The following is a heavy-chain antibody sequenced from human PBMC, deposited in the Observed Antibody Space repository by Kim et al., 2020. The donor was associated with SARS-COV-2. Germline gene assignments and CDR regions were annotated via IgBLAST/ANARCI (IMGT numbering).Heavy chain of an antibody. CDR3: ASSYYDYVWGSYGMDV. CDR2: ISSSSSTI. V-gene: IGHV3-48*02. CDR1: GFTFSSYS. D-gene: IGHD3-16*01. J-gene: IGHJ6*02. Sequence: GGSLRLSCAASGFTFSSYSMNWVRQAPGKGLEWVSYISSSSSTIYYADSVKGRFTISRDNAKNSLYLQMNSLRDEDTAVYYCASSYYDYVWGSYGMDVWGQGTTVTVSS.